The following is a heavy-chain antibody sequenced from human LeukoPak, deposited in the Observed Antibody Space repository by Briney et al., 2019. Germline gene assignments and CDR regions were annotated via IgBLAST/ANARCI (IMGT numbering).Heavy chain of an antibody. V-gene: IGHV4-34*01. Sequence: SETLSLTCAVYGGSFSGYYWSWIRQPPGKGLEWIGEINHSGSTNYNPSLKSRVTISVDTSKNQFSLKLSSVTAADTVVYYCARSWFDPWGQGTLVTVSS. CDR3: ARSWFDP. CDR1: GGSFSGYY. J-gene: IGHJ5*02. CDR2: INHSGST.